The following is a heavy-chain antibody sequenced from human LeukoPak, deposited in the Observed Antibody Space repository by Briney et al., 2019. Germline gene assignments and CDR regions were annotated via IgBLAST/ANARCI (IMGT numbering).Heavy chain of an antibody. J-gene: IGHJ4*02. V-gene: IGHV4-31*03. CDR2: IYYSGST. CDR3: ATARYYYDSSGETNVNFDY. CDR1: GGSISSGGDY. Sequence: NPSETLSLTCTVSGGSISSGGDYWSWIRQHPGKGLEWIGYIYYSGSTYYNPSLKSRVTISVDTSKNQFSLKLSSVTAADTAVYYCATARYYYDSSGETNVNFDYWGQGTLVTVSS. D-gene: IGHD3-22*01.